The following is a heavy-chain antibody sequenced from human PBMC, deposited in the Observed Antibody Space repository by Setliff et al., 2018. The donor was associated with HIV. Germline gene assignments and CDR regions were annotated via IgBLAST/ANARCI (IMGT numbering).Heavy chain of an antibody. V-gene: IGHV4-38-2*02. D-gene: IGHD3-10*01. Sequence: PSETLSLTCSVSGFSISSDYYWNWVRQPPGQGLEWIGSIYHSGKTYSNPSLKSRVTVSVDTSMNQFSLNLNSVTATDTAVYYCARSTYYYGSGKGSGWFDPWGQGTLVTVSS. CDR1: GFSISSDYY. CDR3: ARSTYYYGSGKGSGWFDP. J-gene: IGHJ5*02. CDR2: IYHSGKT.